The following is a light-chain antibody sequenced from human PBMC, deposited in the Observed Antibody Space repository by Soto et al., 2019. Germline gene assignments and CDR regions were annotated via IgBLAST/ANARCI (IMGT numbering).Light chain of an antibody. V-gene: IGLV2-14*01. CDR1: SSDIGASNF. Sequence: QSVLTQHPSVSGSPGQSITVSCTGTSSDIGASNFVSWYQHLPGRAPKVIIFEATNRPSGVSDRFSGSKAGITASLTISGLQADDEGEYFCISYKTDDTFVFGTGTKLTVL. CDR2: EAT. CDR3: ISYKTDDTFV. J-gene: IGLJ1*01.